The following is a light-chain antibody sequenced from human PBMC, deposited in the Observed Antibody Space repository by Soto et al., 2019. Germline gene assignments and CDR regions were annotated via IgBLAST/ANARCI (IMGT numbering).Light chain of an antibody. J-gene: IGKJ1*01. Sequence: DIVMTQSPDSLAVSLGERATINCKSSQSVLYSPNNKNYLAWYQQKPGQPPKLLIYWASTRESGVPDRFSGSGSGTDFTLTISRLQPEDVAFYYCQQYHSAPQSFGQGTKVEIK. V-gene: IGKV4-1*01. CDR2: WAS. CDR1: QSVLYSPNNKNY. CDR3: QQYHSAPQS.